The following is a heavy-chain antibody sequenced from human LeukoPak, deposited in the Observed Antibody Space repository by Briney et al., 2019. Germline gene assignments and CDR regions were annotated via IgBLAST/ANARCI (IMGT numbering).Heavy chain of an antibody. Sequence: PGGSLRLYCAASGFTFSSHGMHWVRQAPGKGLEWVAFIRYDGSNKYYADSVKGRFTISRDNSKNTLYLQMNSLRAEDTAVYYCAKDPQKWESYFDYWGQGTLVTVSS. CDR1: GFTFSSHG. CDR3: AKDPQKWESYFDY. D-gene: IGHD1-26*01. J-gene: IGHJ4*02. CDR2: IRYDGSNK. V-gene: IGHV3-30*02.